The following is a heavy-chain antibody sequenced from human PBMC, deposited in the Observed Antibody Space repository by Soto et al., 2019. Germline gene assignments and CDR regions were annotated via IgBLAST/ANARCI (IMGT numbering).Heavy chain of an antibody. CDR1: GDSVSSNSAA. CDR3: ARENCSGGSCYQSWYFDL. Sequence: SQTLSLTCAISGDSVSSNSAAWNWIRQSPSRGLEWLGRTYYRSKWYNDYAVSVKSRITINPDTSKNQFSLQLNSVTPEDTAVYYCARENCSGGSCYQSWYFDLWGRGTLVTVS. V-gene: IGHV6-1*01. D-gene: IGHD2-15*01. J-gene: IGHJ2*01. CDR2: TYYRSKWYN.